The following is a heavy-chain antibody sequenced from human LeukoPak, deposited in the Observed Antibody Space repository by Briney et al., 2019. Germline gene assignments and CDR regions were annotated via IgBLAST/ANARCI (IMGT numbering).Heavy chain of an antibody. J-gene: IGHJ4*02. CDR1: GFTFSTYR. Sequence: GGTLRLSCVGTGFTFSTYRMNWVRQAPGKGLEWVSSISSSSSYIYYADSVKGRITISRDNAKNSLYLQMNSLRVEDTAVYYCARDKDVYFDYWGQGTLVTVSS. CDR3: ARDKDVYFDY. V-gene: IGHV3-21*01. CDR2: ISSSSSYI.